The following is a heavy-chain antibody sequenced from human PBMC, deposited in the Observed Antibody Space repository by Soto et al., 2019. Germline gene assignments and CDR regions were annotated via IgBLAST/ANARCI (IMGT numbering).Heavy chain of an antibody. D-gene: IGHD7-27*01. V-gene: IGHV1-69*13. CDR1: GVTFNSYA. CDR2: IIPIIGTP. J-gene: IGHJ4*01. CDR3: ARGALGRVYYFDY. Sequence: GASVKVSCKASGVTFNSYAITWVRQAPGQGLEWMGWIIPIIGTPNHAQKFKGRVTITADESTSTAYMELSSLRSEDTAVYYCARGALGRVYYFDYWGHGTLVTVS.